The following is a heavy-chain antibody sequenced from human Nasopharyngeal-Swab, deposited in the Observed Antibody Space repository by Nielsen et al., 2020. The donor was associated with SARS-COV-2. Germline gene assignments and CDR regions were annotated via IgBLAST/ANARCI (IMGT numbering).Heavy chain of an antibody. CDR2: IGDKDHNYAT. Sequence: GESLKISCAASGFIFSASAMHWVRQAPGKGLEWLGRIGDKDHNYATTYGASMKGRFTISRDDSSNTAFLQMDSLKTEDTALYYCTTDFYFDYWGQGALVTVSS. CDR1: GFIFSASA. V-gene: IGHV3-73*01. J-gene: IGHJ4*02. CDR3: TTDFYFDY.